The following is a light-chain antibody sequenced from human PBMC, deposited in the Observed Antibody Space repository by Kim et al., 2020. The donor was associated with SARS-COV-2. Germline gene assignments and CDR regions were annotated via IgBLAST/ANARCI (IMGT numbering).Light chain of an antibody. CDR3: CSYAGTYTQVV. V-gene: IGLV2-11*01. J-gene: IGLJ2*01. Sequence: QSALTQPRSVSGSPGLSVTISCTGTSSDVGGYNYVSWYQQFPGKAPKLMISDVSKRASGVPDRFSGSNSGNTASLTISGIQAEDEADYYCCSYAGTYTQVVFGGGTQLTVL. CDR2: DVS. CDR1: SSDVGGYNY.